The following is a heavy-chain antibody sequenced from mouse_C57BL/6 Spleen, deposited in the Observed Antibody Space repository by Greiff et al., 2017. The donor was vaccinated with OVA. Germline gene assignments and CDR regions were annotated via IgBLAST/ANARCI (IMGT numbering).Heavy chain of an antibody. J-gene: IGHJ1*03. CDR1: GYTFTDYN. CDR2: INPNNGGT. Sequence: EVQLQQSGPELVKPGASVKIPCKASGYTFTDYNMDWVKQSHGKSLEWIGDINPNNGGTIYNQKFKGKATLTVDKSSSTAYMELRSLTSEDTAVYYCARKVGNYYYWYFDVWGTGTTVTVSS. D-gene: IGHD2-1*01. V-gene: IGHV1-18*01. CDR3: ARKVGNYYYWYFDV.